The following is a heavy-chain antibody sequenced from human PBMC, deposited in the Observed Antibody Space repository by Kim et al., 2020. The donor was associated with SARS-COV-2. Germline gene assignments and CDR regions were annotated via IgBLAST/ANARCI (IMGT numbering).Heavy chain of an antibody. D-gene: IGHD5-18*01. CDR3: TRSGYSSSHNYYYYGMDV. V-gene: IGHV3-73*01. CDR1: GFTFSGSA. J-gene: IGHJ6*02. Sequence: GGSLRLSCAASGFTFSGSAMHWVRQASGKGLEWVGRIRSKANSYATAYAASVKGRFTISRDDSKNTAYLQMNSLKTEDTAVYYCTRSGYSSSHNYYYYGMDVWGQGTTVTVSS. CDR2: IRSKANSYAT.